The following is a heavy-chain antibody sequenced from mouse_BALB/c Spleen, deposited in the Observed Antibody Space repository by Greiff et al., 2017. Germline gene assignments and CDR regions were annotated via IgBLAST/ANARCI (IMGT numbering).Heavy chain of an antibody. CDR2: ISNGGGST. Sequence: EVQGVESGGGLVQPGGSLKLSCAASGFTFSSYTMSWVRQTPEKRLEWVAYISNGGGSTYYPDTVKGRFTISRDNAKNTLYLQMSSLKSEDTAMYYCARPYYGYDGTWFAYWGQGTLVTVSA. CDR3: ARPYYGYDGTWFAY. D-gene: IGHD2-2*01. CDR1: GFTFSSYT. V-gene: IGHV5-12-2*01. J-gene: IGHJ3*01.